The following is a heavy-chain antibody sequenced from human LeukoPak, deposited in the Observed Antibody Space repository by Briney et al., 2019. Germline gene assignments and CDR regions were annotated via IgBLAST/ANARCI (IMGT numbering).Heavy chain of an antibody. V-gene: IGHV1-46*01. J-gene: IGHJ3*02. D-gene: IGHD4-23*01. Sequence: ASVKVSCKASGYTFTSYYMDWVRQAPGQGLEWMGIINPSGGGTSYAQKFQGRVTMTRDMSTSTVYVELSSLRSEDTAVYYCASLAGGNSESSDAFDIWGQGTMVTVSS. CDR3: ASLAGGNSESSDAFDI. CDR2: INPSGGGT. CDR1: GYTFTSYY.